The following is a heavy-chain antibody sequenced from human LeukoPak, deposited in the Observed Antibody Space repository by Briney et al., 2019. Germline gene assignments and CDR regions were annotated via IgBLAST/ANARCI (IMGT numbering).Heavy chain of an antibody. Sequence: PGGSLRLSCAASGFTVSSNYMSWVRQAPGKGLEWVSVIYSGGSTYYADSVKGRFTISRDDSKNTLYLQMNSLRAEDTAIYYCAKENSGKYPDYWGQGTLVTVSS. CDR1: GFTVSSNY. J-gene: IGHJ4*02. V-gene: IGHV3-53*01. CDR3: AKENSGKYPDY. CDR2: IYSGGST. D-gene: IGHD1-26*01.